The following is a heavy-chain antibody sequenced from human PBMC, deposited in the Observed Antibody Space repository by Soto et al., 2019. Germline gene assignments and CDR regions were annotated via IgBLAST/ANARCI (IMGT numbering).Heavy chain of an antibody. CDR3: AKDGGGSYTHSQPYWYFDL. J-gene: IGHJ2*01. CDR1: RFTFSSYA. D-gene: IGHD1-26*01. CDR2: INGAADST. V-gene: IGHV3-23*01. Sequence: EVQLLESGGGLVQPGESLRLSCAASRFTFSSYAMGWVRQAPGKGLEWVSSINGAADSTYYADSVNGRFSISRDNSRNTLYLQMSSLRADDTAVYYCAKDGGGSYTHSQPYWYFDLWGRGTLVTVSS.